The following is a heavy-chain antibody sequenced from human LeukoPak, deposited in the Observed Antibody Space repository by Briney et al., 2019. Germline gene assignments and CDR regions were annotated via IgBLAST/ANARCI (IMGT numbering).Heavy chain of an antibody. CDR2: ISSSGSTI. J-gene: IGHJ4*02. CDR1: GFTFSSYS. V-gene: IGHV3-11*01. CDR3: ARGRGYSYGTHFDY. D-gene: IGHD5-18*01. Sequence: AGGSLRLSCAASGFTFSSYSMSWIRQAPGKGLEWVSYISSSGSTIYYADSVKGRFTISRDNAKNSLYLQMNSLRAEDTALYYCARGRGYSYGTHFDYWGQGTLVTVSS.